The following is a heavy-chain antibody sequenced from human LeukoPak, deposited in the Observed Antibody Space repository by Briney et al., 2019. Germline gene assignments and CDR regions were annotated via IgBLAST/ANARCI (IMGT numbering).Heavy chain of an antibody. J-gene: IGHJ4*02. CDR3: ARALYYYDSSGYYPLGY. Sequence: ASVKVSCTASGYTFTSYGISWVRQAPGQGLEWMGWISAYNGNTNYAQKLQGRVTMTTDTSTSTAYMELRSLRSDDTAVYYCARALYYYDSSGYYPLGYWGQGTLVTVSS. D-gene: IGHD3-22*01. V-gene: IGHV1-18*01. CDR2: ISAYNGNT. CDR1: GYTFTSYG.